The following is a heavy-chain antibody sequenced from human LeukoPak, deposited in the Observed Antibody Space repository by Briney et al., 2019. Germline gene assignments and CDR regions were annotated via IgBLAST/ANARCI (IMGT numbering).Heavy chain of an antibody. CDR3: ARAEAGGPIAVVDY. J-gene: IGHJ4*02. V-gene: IGHV3-30*04. CDR2: ISYDGSNK. Sequence: GGSLRLSCAASGFTFSSNAMHWVRQAPGKGLEWVAVISYDGSNKYYADSVKGRFTISRDNSKNTLYLQMNSLRAEDTAVYYCARAEAGGPIAVVDYWGQGTLVTVSS. CDR1: GFTFSSNA. D-gene: IGHD6-19*01.